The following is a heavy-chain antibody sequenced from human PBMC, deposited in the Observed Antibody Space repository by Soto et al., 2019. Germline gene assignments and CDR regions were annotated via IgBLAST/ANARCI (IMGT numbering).Heavy chain of an antibody. Sequence: AGGSLRLSCAASGFTFSSYAMTWVRQAPGKGLEWVSGISGSGATTSYADSVKGRFTVSRDNSKNTLYLQVNSLRVEDTAVYYCAKLRYFDWSSYNWFEYWGQGT. CDR1: GFTFSSYA. V-gene: IGHV3-23*01. J-gene: IGHJ5*01. CDR2: ISGSGATT. D-gene: IGHD3-9*01. CDR3: AKLRYFDWSSYNWFEY.